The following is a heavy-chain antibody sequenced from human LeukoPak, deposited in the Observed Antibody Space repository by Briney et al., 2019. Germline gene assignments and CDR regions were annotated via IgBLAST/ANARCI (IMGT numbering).Heavy chain of an antibody. CDR3: ATSIGWPNVFDH. CDR1: GGSISTYY. D-gene: IGHD2-21*01. Sequence: SETLSLTCTVSGGSISTYYWTWIRQTPDKGLQFIGSFYHSGSRNYNPSLDSAVTISEDTSKNQISLELKSVTAADTAVYYCATSIGWPNVFDHWGQGILVTVSS. J-gene: IGHJ4*02. CDR2: FYHSGSR. V-gene: IGHV4-59*01.